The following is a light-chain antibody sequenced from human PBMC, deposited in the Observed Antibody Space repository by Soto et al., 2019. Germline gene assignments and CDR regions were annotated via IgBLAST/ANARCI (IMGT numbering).Light chain of an antibody. V-gene: IGKV3-20*01. Sequence: EIVLTQSPGTLSLSPGERGTLSCRASQSVSSSYLAWYQQKPGQAPRLLIYGASSRATGIPDRFSGSGSGTDFTLTISRLEPEDFAVYYCQQYDSSPLTFGGGTRWIS. CDR1: QSVSSSY. J-gene: IGKJ4*01. CDR2: GAS. CDR3: QQYDSSPLT.